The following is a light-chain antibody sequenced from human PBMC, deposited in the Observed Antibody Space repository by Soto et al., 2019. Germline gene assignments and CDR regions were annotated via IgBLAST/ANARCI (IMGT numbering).Light chain of an antibody. Sequence: DIQVTQSPSSMSASVGERFASSSRASHDISNFVAWYQQRPGKVTKLLIHTASTLQSGIPSRVSGSGSGTDFTLTISSLQTEDVATYYCQKYSRAPWTFGQGTKVDIK. CDR2: TAS. J-gene: IGKJ1*01. CDR3: QKYSRAPWT. CDR1: HDISNF. V-gene: IGKV1-27*01.